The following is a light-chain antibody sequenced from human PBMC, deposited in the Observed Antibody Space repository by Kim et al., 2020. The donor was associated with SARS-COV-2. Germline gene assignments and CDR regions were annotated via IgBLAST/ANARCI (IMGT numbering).Light chain of an antibody. J-gene: IGLJ2*01. CDR3: QVWESRSDHAV. Sequence: AAGKTAVSTCGGNNIGGKRVNWYQQRPGQAPELVIFYASDRPSGIPERFSGSNSGNTATLTINRVEAGDEADYFCQVWESRSDHAVFGGGTQLTVL. V-gene: IGLV3-21*01. CDR1: NIGGKR. CDR2: YAS.